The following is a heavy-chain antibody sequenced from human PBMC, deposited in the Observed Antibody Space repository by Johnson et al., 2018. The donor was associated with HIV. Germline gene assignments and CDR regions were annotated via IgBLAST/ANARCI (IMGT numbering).Heavy chain of an antibody. D-gene: IGHD6-6*01. J-gene: IGHJ3*02. Sequence: VQLVESGGGLVQPGGSLRLSCAASGFTVRSNYMSWVRQAPGKGLEWVSLIYSGGSTYYADSVKGRFTISRDNSKNTLYLQMNSLRAEDTAVYYCARDRGSSSLDAFDSWGQGTMVTVSS. CDR2: IYSGGST. CDR1: GFTVRSNY. CDR3: ARDRGSSSLDAFDS. V-gene: IGHV3-66*01.